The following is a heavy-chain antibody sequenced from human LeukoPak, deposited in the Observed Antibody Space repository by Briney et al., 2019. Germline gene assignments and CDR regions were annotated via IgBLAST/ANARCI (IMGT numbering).Heavy chain of an antibody. D-gene: IGHD3-10*01. CDR1: GYTFTSYY. CDR2: IIPIFHTT. CDR3: ARPRFPYYRLSGPDYYYMDV. J-gene: IGHJ6*03. Sequence: SVKVSCKASGYTFTSYYMHWVRQAPGQGLEWMGGIIPIFHTTSYAQKFQGRVTITADKSTTTAYMELSSLKSEDTAVYYCARPRFPYYRLSGPDYYYMDVWGKGTTVTVSS. V-gene: IGHV1-69*06.